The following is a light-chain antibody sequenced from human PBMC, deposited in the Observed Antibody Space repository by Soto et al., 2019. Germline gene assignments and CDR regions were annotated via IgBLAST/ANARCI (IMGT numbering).Light chain of an antibody. CDR2: EVT. CDR3: NSYAGAGSNKWV. Sequence: QSALTQPPSASGSPGQSVTISCTGTSSDVGAYNYVSWYQQHPGKAPKLIIYEVTRRPSGVPDRFSGSKSGNTASLTVSGLQAEDEADYYCNSYAGAGSNKWVFGGGTKL. V-gene: IGLV2-8*01. J-gene: IGLJ3*02. CDR1: SSDVGAYNY.